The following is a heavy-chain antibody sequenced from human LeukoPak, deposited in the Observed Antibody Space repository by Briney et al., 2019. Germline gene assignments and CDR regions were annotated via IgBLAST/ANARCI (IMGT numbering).Heavy chain of an antibody. CDR2: IYSGGST. CDR1: GFTVSSNY. Sequence: GGSLRLSCAASGFTVSSNYMSWVRQAPGKGLEWVSVIYSGGSTYYADSVKGRFTISRDNSKNTLYLQMNSLRAEDTAVYYCAKWLTAAGSYYFDYWGQGTLVTVSS. V-gene: IGHV3-66*01. J-gene: IGHJ4*02. D-gene: IGHD6-13*01. CDR3: AKWLTAAGSYYFDY.